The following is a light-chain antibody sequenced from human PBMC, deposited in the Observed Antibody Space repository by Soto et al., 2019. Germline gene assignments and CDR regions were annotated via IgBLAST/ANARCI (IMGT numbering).Light chain of an antibody. CDR3: SSYTSSSTRV. Sequence: QSALTQPASVSGSPGQSITISCTGTSSDVGGYNYVSWYQQHPGKAPKLMIYEVGNRPSGVSNRFSGSKSGNTASLTISGLQAEDEADHYCSSYTSSSTRVFGGGTKLTVL. J-gene: IGLJ3*02. CDR2: EVG. V-gene: IGLV2-14*01. CDR1: SSDVGGYNY.